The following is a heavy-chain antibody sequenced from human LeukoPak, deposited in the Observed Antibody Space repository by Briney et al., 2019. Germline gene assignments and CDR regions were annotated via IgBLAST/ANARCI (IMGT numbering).Heavy chain of an antibody. CDR1: GGSFSGYY. J-gene: IGHJ4*02. CDR2: INHSGST. V-gene: IGHV4-34*01. Sequence: TSETLSLTCAVYGGSFSGYYWSWIRQPPGKGLEWIGEINHSGSTNYNPSLKSRVTISVDTSKNQFSLKLSSVTAADTAVYYCARGRPTGNTLEVEFDYWGQGTLVTVSS. CDR3: ARGRPTGNTLEVEFDY. D-gene: IGHD1-7*01.